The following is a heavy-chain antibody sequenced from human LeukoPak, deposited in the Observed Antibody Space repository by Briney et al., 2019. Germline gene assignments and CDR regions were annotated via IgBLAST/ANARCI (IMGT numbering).Heavy chain of an antibody. V-gene: IGHV1-8*01. CDR3: ASARYSGRYYYYYMDV. CDR1: GHTFTSYD. J-gene: IGHJ6*03. CDR2: MNPNSGNT. Sequence: GASVNVSWKASGHTFTSYDINWVRQATRQVLEWMGWMNPNSGNTGYAQKSQGRVTMTRNTSISTAYMELNSLRSEDTAVYYCASARYSGRYYYYYMDVWGKGTTVTVSS. D-gene: IGHD5-12*01.